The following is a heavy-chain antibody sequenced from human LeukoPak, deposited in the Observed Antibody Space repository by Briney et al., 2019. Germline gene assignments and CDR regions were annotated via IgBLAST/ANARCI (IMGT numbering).Heavy chain of an antibody. CDR2: IYTSWST. D-gene: IGHD3-22*01. CDR3: ARVTGYIVEDYFDY. CDR1: GGSISSYY. V-gene: IGHV4-4*07. Sequence: PSETLSLTCTVSGGSISSYYWSWIRQPAGKGLEWIGRIYTSWSTNYNPSLKSRVTMSVDPSKNHFFQGLSSVTAEDTAVYYCARVTGYIVEDYFDYWGQGTLVAASS. J-gene: IGHJ4*02.